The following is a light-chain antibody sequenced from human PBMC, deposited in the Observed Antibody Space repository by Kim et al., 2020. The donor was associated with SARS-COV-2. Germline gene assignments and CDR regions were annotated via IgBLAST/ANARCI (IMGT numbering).Light chain of an antibody. V-gene: IGLV3-1*01. CDR1: KLGDKY. CDR2: QDS. CDR3: QAWDSSTVWV. J-gene: IGLJ3*02. Sequence: SYELTQPSSVSVSPGQTASITCSGDKLGDKYACWYQQKPGQSPVVVIYQDSKRPSGIPERFSGSNSGNTATLTISGTQAMDEADYYCQAWDSSTVWVFGGGTQLTVL.